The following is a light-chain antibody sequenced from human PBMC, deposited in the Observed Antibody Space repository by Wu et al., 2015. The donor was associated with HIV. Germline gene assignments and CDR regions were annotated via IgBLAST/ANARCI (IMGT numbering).Light chain of an antibody. CDR3: QXYYHTAPVD. CDR1: QDISNY. CDR2: SAS. V-gene: IGKV1-27*01. Sequence: DIQMTQSPSSLSASVGDRISITCRASQDISNYLAWFQQKPGKVPRLLIYSASTLQSGVPSRFSGSGSGTDFTLTISSLQPEDVATYYCQXYYHTAPVDFGQGTQVEIK. J-gene: IGKJ1*01.